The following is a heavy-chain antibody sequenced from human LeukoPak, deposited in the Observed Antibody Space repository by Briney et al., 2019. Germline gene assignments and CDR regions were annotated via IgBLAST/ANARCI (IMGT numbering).Heavy chain of an antibody. CDR3: ARALSGSYYGYYFDY. V-gene: IGHV4-31*03. D-gene: IGHD1-26*01. J-gene: IGHJ4*02. Sequence: PSQTLSPTCTVPGGSISSGGYYWSWIRQHPGKGLEWIGYIYHSGSTYYNPSLKSRVTISVDTSKNQFSLKLSSVTAADTAVYYCARALSGSYYGYYFDYWGQGTLVTVSS. CDR1: GGSISSGGYY. CDR2: IYHSGST.